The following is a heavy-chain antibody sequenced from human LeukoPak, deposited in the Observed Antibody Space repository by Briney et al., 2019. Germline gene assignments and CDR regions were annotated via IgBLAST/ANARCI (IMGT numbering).Heavy chain of an antibody. V-gene: IGHV4-38-2*02. J-gene: IGHJ5*02. Sequence: SETLSLTCTVSGYSISSGYYWGWIRQPPGKGLEWIGSIYHSGSTYYNPSLKSRVTISVDTSKNQFSLKLSSVTAADTAVYYCASLIVVRGVQSWGQGTLVTVSS. CDR2: IYHSGST. CDR3: ASLIVVRGVQS. D-gene: IGHD3-10*01. CDR1: GYSISSGYY.